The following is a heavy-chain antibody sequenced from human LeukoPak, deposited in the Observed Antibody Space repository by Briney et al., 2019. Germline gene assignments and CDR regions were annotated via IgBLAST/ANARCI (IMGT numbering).Heavy chain of an antibody. J-gene: IGHJ4*02. Sequence: PGGSLRLSCAASGFTFSSYAMSWVRQAPGKGLEWVSGVSSSGGSTYYTDSVKGRFTISRDNAKNSLYLQMNSLRAEDTAVYYCARAQGYCGGDCYKTAFDYWGQGTLVTVSS. V-gene: IGHV3-23*01. CDR3: ARAQGYCGGDCYKTAFDY. CDR1: GFTFSSYA. D-gene: IGHD2-21*02. CDR2: VSSSGGST.